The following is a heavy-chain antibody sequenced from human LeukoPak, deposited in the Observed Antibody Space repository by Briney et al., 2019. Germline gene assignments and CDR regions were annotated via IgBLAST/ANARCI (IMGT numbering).Heavy chain of an antibody. CDR1: GFTFSSYA. Sequence: GGSLRLSCKGSGFTFSSYAMSWVRQAPGKGLEWVSSITADSSVTFYADSVKGRFTISRDNSKNKVDLQLNSLRAEGSAQYFCAKDPGGGATIDSWGQGVLVSVS. CDR2: ITADSSVT. V-gene: IGHV3-23*01. CDR3: AKDPGGGATIDS. J-gene: IGHJ4*02. D-gene: IGHD5-24*01.